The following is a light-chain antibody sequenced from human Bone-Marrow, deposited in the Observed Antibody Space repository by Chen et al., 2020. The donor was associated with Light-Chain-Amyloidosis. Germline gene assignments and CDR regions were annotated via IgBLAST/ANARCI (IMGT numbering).Light chain of an antibody. CDR3: QVWDTSSDHPV. CDR1: NMGSRT. Sequence: SYVLTQPPSVSVAPGQTATITCGGTNMGSRTVHWYQQKPGQAPVVVVYDDSDRPSGIPERFSGSNSGNTATLTISRVDGGDEADYYCQVWDTSSDHPVFGGGTKVTVL. V-gene: IGLV3-21*02. CDR2: DDS. J-gene: IGLJ2*01.